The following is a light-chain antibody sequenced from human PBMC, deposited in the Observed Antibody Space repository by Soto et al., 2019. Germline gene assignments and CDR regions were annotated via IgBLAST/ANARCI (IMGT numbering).Light chain of an antibody. V-gene: IGKV3-15*01. CDR2: GAS. Sequence: EIVMTQSPATLSVSPGERATLSCRASQSVSGNLAWYQQKHGQAPRLLIYGASTRATGIPARLSGSGSGTEFTLALSSLQSEHVAVYYCQRYNDGRPLTFGGGTKVEIK. CDR3: QRYNDGRPLT. CDR1: QSVSGN. J-gene: IGKJ4*01.